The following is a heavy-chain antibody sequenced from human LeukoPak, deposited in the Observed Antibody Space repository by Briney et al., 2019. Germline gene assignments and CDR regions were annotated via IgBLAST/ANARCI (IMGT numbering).Heavy chain of an antibody. CDR2: VNSDGSTT. J-gene: IGHJ4*02. CDR3: ARGYYSSSRIDY. CDR1: GFPFSNYW. D-gene: IGHD6-13*01. V-gene: IGHV3-74*01. Sequence: PGGSLRLSCAASGFPFSNYWMHWVRQAPGKGLGWVSRVNSDGSTTNYADSVKGRFTISRDNAENTLYMRMNSLRPEDTAVYYCARGYYSSSRIDYWGQGTLVTVSS.